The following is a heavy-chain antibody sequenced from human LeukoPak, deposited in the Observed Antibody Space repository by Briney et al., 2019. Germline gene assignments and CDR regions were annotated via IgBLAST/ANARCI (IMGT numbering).Heavy chain of an antibody. J-gene: IGHJ5*02. CDR2: ISGSGGST. CDR1: GSTFSSYA. Sequence: GGSLRLSCAASGSTFSSYAMSWVRQAPGKGLEWVSAISGSGGSTYYADSVKGRFTISRDNSRNTLYMQMNSLRAEDTAVYNCAKPKHIVVVIGWFDPWGQGTLVTVSS. CDR3: AKPKHIVVVIGWFDP. D-gene: IGHD2-21*01. V-gene: IGHV3-23*01.